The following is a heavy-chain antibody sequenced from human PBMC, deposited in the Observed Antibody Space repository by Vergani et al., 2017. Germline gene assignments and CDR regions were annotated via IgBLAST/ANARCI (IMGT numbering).Heavy chain of an antibody. V-gene: IGHV3-9*01. Sequence: EVQLVESGGGLVQPGRSLRLSCAASGFTFDDYAMHWVRRAPGKGLEWVSSISWNSGIIGYADSVKGRFTISRDNAKNSLYLQMNSLRAEDTAVYYCARDGVHVYYYYMDVWGKGTTVTVSS. J-gene: IGHJ6*03. D-gene: IGHD1-1*01. CDR3: ARDGVHVYYYYMDV. CDR1: GFTFDDYA. CDR2: ISWNSGII.